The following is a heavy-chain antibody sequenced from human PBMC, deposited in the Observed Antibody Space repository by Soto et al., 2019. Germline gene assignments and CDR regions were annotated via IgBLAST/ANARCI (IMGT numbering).Heavy chain of an antibody. V-gene: IGHV3-23*01. CDR3: AKVQGSADYYYYGMDV. Sequence: LRLSCAASGFTFSSYAMSWVRQAPGKGLEWVSAISGSGGSTYYADSVKGRFTISRDNSKNTLYLQMNSLRAEDTAVYYCAKVQGSADYYYYGMDVWGQGTTVTVSS. J-gene: IGHJ6*02. CDR2: ISGSGGST. CDR1: GFTFSSYA.